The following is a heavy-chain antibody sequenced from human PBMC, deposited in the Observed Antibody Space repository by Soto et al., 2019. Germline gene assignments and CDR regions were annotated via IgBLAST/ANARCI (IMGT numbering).Heavy chain of an antibody. CDR3: ARSQGSSTSLEIYYYYYYGMDV. J-gene: IGHJ6*02. CDR2: IIPISGTA. V-gene: IGHV1-69*01. Sequence: QVQLVQSGAEVKKPGSSVKVSCKASGGTFSNYAISWVRQAPGQVLEWMGGIIPISGTANYAQKFQGRVTITAGESTSTADMELSSLRSEDTAVYYCARSQGSSTSLEIYYYYYYGMDVWGQGTTVTVSS. D-gene: IGHD2-2*01. CDR1: GGTFSNYA.